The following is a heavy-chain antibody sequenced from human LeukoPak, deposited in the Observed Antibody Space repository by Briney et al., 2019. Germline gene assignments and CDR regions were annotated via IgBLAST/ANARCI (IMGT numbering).Heavy chain of an antibody. Sequence: PGGTLRLSCAASGFTFSSYGMSWVRQAPGKGLEWVSAISGSGGSTYYADSVKGRFTISRDNSKNTLYLQMNSLRAEDTAVYYCAKAAAGIKYYFDYWGQGTLVTVSS. V-gene: IGHV3-23*01. CDR2: ISGSGGST. CDR1: GFTFSSYG. D-gene: IGHD1-14*01. J-gene: IGHJ4*02. CDR3: AKAAAGIKYYFDY.